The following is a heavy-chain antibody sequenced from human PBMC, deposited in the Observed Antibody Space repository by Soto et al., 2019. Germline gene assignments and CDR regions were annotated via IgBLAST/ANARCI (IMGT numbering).Heavy chain of an antibody. J-gene: IGHJ6*02. Sequence: GGSLRLSCAASGFTSSSYGMHWVRQAPGKGLEWVAVISYDGSNKYYADSVKGRFTISRDNSKNTLYLQMNSLRAEDTAVYYCAKDSGRSPKNQQYCSSTSCYGGSYYYYGMDVWGQGTTVTVSS. V-gene: IGHV3-30*18. CDR2: ISYDGSNK. CDR1: GFTSSSYG. D-gene: IGHD2-2*01. CDR3: AKDSGRSPKNQQYCSSTSCYGGSYYYYGMDV.